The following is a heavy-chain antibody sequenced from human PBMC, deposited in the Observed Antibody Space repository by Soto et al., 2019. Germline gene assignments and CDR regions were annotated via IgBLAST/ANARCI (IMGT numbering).Heavy chain of an antibody. V-gene: IGHV4-39*02. D-gene: IGHD2-15*01. J-gene: IGHJ4*02. CDR1: GGSISSSSYY. CDR3: AREGGRYCTGGSGQVDY. Sequence: QLQLQESGPGLVKPSETLSLTCTVSGGSISSSSYYWGWIRQPPGKGLEWIGSIYYSGNTYYTPXLKSRVTISVDXSXNXLSLKLSSVTAADTAVYYCAREGGRYCTGGSGQVDYWGQGTLVTVSS. CDR2: IYYSGNT.